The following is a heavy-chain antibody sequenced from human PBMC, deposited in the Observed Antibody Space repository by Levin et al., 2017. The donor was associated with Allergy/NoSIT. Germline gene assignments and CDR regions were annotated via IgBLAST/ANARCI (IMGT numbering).Heavy chain of an antibody. D-gene: IGHD6-19*01. CDR2: IYTSGST. Sequence: SETLSLTCTVSGGSISSGSYYWSWIRQPAGKGLEWIGRIYTSGSTNYNPSLKSRVTISVDTSKNQFSLKLSSVTAADTAVYYCARNWYSSRPGADYWGQGTLVTVSS. V-gene: IGHV4-61*02. J-gene: IGHJ4*02. CDR1: GGSISSGSYY. CDR3: ARNWYSSRPGADY.